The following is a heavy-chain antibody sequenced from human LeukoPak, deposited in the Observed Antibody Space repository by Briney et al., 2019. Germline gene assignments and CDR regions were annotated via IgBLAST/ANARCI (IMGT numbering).Heavy chain of an antibody. CDR2: ISTSGSTI. CDR1: GFTFSSYE. D-gene: IGHD6-13*01. V-gene: IGHV3-48*03. CDR3: ASSRGSWPDYFDY. Sequence: GGSLRLSCAASGFTFSSYEMNWVRQAPGKGLEWVSYISTSGSTIYYADSVKGRFSISRDNAKNSLYLQMNSLRAEDTAVYYCASSRGSWPDYFDYWGQGTLVTVSS. J-gene: IGHJ4*02.